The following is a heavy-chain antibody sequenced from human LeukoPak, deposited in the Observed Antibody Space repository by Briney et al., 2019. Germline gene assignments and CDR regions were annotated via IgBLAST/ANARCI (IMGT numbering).Heavy chain of an antibody. D-gene: IGHD1-26*01. CDR3: TSVPVG. CDR2: IKPMTEGGTT. V-gene: IGHV3-15*01. Sequence: GGSLRLSCAASGFTFRSARMNWVRQPPGKGLEWVGHIKPMTEGGTTDYAAPVKGRFTISRDDSKNTLDLQMNSLKTEDTAVYYCTSVPVGWGQGTLVTVSA. J-gene: IGHJ4*02. CDR1: GFTFRSAR.